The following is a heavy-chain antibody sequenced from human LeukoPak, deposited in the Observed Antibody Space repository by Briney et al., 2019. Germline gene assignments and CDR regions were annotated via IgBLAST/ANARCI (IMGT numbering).Heavy chain of an antibody. Sequence: GGSLRLSCAASGFTFSSYGMHWVRQAPGKGLEWVAVISYDGSNKYYADSVKGRFTLSRDYPKNTLYLQMNSLRAEDTAVYFCAKYSGSYYYPPNWDSWGQGTLVTVSS. J-gene: IGHJ4*02. D-gene: IGHD1-26*01. V-gene: IGHV3-30*18. CDR2: ISYDGSNK. CDR1: GFTFSSYG. CDR3: AKYSGSYYYPPNWDS.